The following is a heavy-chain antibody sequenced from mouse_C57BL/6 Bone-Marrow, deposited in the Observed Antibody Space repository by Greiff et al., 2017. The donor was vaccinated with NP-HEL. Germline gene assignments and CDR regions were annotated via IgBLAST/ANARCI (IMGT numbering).Heavy chain of an antibody. J-gene: IGHJ1*03. CDR3: AKNWILGWYFDV. CDR1: GFSLTSYG. D-gene: IGHD4-1*01. V-gene: IGHV2-5*01. Sequence: VQRVESGPGLVQPSQSLSITCTVSGFSLTSYGVHWVRQSPGKGLEWLGVIWRGGSTDYNAAFMSRLSITKDNSKSQVFFKMNSLQADDTAIYYCAKNWILGWYFDVWGTGTTVTVSS. CDR2: IWRGGST.